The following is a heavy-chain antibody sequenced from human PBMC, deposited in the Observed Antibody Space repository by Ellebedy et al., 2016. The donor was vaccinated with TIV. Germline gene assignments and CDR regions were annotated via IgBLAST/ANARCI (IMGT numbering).Heavy chain of an antibody. V-gene: IGHV4-59*01. J-gene: IGHJ6*02. CDR3: ARDRAYYDFWSGYSNYYGMDV. D-gene: IGHD3-3*01. CDR2: IYYSGST. CDR1: GGSISSYY. Sequence: GSLRLSCTVSGGSISSYYWSWIRQPPGKGLEWIGYIYYSGSTNYNPSLKSRVTISVDTSKNQFSLKLSPVTAADTAVYYCARDRAYYDFWSGYSNYYGMDVWGQGTTVTVSS.